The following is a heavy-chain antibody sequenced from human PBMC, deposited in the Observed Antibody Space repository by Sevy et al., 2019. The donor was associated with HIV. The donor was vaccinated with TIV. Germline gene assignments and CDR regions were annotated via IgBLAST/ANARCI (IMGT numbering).Heavy chain of an antibody. V-gene: IGHV1-2*02. CDR2: INPNSGDT. CDR3: SRDLLLRGYSYGCFDY. CDR1: GYTFTGQY. J-gene: IGHJ4*02. Sequence: ASVKVSCKASGYTFTGQYIHWVRQAPGQGLEWMGWINPNSGDTKYAQEFKGRVTMTRDTSISTAYMELSGLKADDTAVYYGSRDLLLRGYSYGCFDYWGQGTLVTVSS. D-gene: IGHD5-18*01.